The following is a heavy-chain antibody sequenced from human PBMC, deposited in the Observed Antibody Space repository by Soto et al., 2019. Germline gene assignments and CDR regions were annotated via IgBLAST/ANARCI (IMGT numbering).Heavy chain of an antibody. Sequence: PSETLSLTCTVSGGSVSSGSYYWSWIRQPPGKGLEWIGYIYYSGSTNYNPSLKSRVTISVDTSKNQFSLKLSSVTAADTAVYYCARGADYDFWSGEIDYWGQGTLVTVSS. CDR1: GGSVSSGSYY. CDR2: IYYSGST. J-gene: IGHJ4*02. V-gene: IGHV4-61*01. D-gene: IGHD3-3*01. CDR3: ARGADYDFWSGEIDY.